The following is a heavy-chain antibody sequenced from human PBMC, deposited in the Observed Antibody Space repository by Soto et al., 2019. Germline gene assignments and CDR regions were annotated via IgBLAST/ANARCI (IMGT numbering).Heavy chain of an antibody. CDR1: GGSFSTYY. CDR3: ARERRVVGGYSSSWYDYFDH. Sequence: QVQLQQWGAGLLKPSETLSLTCAVYGGSFSTYYWSWIRQPPGKGLEWIGEINQSGSTNYNPSLKSRVTISVDTSKKQFALKLSSVTAADTAVYYCARERRVVGGYSSSWYDYFDHWGQGTLVTVSS. D-gene: IGHD6-13*01. J-gene: IGHJ4*02. CDR2: INQSGST. V-gene: IGHV4-34*01.